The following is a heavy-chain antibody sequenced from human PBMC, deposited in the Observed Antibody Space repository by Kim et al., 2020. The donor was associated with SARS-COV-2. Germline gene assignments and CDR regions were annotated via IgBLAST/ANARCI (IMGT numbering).Heavy chain of an antibody. V-gene: IGHV7-4-1*02. Sequence: ASVKVSCKASGYTFTSYAMNWVRQAPGQGLEWMGWINTNTGNPTYSQGFTGRFVFSLDTSVSTAYLQISSLKAEDTAVYYCARDLNGRFVVVPAADYYYYYGMDVWGQGTTVTVSS. J-gene: IGHJ6*02. CDR1: GYTFTSYA. D-gene: IGHD2-2*01. CDR3: ARDLNGRFVVVPAADYYYYYGMDV. CDR2: INTNTGNP.